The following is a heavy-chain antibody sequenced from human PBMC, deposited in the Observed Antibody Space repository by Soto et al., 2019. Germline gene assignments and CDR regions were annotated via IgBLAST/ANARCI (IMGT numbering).Heavy chain of an antibody. V-gene: IGHV3-30*18. CDR1: GFTFSSYG. CDR3: AKDHLAYCGGDCSPDY. D-gene: IGHD2-21*02. CDR2: ISYDGSNK. Sequence: QVQLVESGGGVVQPGRSLRLSCAASGFTFSSYGMHWVRQAPGKGLEWVAVISYDGSNKYYADSVKGRFTISRDNSKNTLDLQMNSLRAEDTAVYYCAKDHLAYCGGDCSPDYWGQGTLVTVSS. J-gene: IGHJ4*02.